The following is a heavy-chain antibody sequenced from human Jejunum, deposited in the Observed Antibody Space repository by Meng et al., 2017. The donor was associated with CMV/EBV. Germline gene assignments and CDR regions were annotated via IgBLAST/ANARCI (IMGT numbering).Heavy chain of an antibody. J-gene: IGHJ4*02. CDR3: AKSLVDTTMDLDY. CDR1: GFTFSSFA. D-gene: IGHD5-18*01. CDR2: IRGSDDKT. V-gene: IGHV3-23*01. Sequence: SGFTFSSFAMTWVRQAPGKGLEWVSTIRGSDDKTYYSDSVRGRFTISRDNSKNTLYLQMNSLRAEDTAVYYCAKSLVDTTMDLDYWGQGMLVTV.